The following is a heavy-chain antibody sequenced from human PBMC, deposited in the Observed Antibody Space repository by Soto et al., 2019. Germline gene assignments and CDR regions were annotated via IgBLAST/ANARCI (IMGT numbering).Heavy chain of an antibody. Sequence: ASVKVSCKASGYTFTSYAMHWVRQAPGQGLEWMGWISAYNGNTNYAQKLQGRVTMTTDTSTSTAYMELRSLRSDDTAVYYCARDIVVVPAANYYGMDVWGQGTTVTVSS. J-gene: IGHJ6*02. CDR1: GYTFTSYA. D-gene: IGHD2-2*01. CDR3: ARDIVVVPAANYYGMDV. CDR2: ISAYNGNT. V-gene: IGHV1-18*01.